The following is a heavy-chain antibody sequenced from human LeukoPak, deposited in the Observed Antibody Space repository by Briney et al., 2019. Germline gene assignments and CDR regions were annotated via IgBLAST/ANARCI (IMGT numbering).Heavy chain of an antibody. D-gene: IGHD3-3*01. CDR3: AGHYDFWSGYYALDY. V-gene: IGHV1-18*01. J-gene: IGHJ4*02. CDR2: ISAYNGNT. Sequence: ASVKVSCKASGYTFISYGISWVRQAPGQGLEWMGWISAYNGNTNYAQKLQGRVTMTTDTSTSTAYMELRSLRSDDTAVYYCAGHYDFWSGYYALDYWGQGTLVTVSS. CDR1: GYTFISYG.